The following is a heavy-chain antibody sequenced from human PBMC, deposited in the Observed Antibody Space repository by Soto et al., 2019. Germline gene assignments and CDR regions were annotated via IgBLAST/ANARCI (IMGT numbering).Heavy chain of an antibody. Sequence: QVQVVQSGAEVKKPGSSVKVSCKVSGGIFTNNAISWVRQAPGQGLEWLGGVIPLFDTAYYAQIFRGRLRISADGVTTTAYMELSGLTSAGTAVYFCATGGHNDGYNFYHGMDVWGQGTTVTVS. J-gene: IGHJ6*02. V-gene: IGHV1-69*01. CDR3: ATGGHNDGYNFYHGMDV. D-gene: IGHD5-18*01. CDR2: VIPLFDTA. CDR1: GGIFTNNA.